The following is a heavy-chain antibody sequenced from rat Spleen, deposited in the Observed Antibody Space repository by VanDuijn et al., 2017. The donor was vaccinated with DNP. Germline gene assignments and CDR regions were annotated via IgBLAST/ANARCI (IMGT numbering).Heavy chain of an antibody. CDR3: TRYSSYITRFAY. CDR2: ISSGGST. Sequence: QVQLKESGPGLVQPSQTLSLTCTVSGFLLINYGVSWVRQPPGKGLEWIAAISSGGSTYYNSALKSRLSISRDTSKSQVFLKMNSLQTEDTAIYFCTRYSSYITRFAYWGQGVMVTVSS. J-gene: IGHJ2*01. CDR1: GFLLINYG. D-gene: IGHD1-2*01. V-gene: IGHV2S12*01.